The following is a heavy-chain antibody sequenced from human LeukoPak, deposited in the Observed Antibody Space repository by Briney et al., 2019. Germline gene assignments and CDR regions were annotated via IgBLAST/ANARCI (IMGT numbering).Heavy chain of an antibody. J-gene: IGHJ4*02. CDR3: ARARGGYGDLDY. CDR2: ISSSGSTI. D-gene: IGHD5-18*01. CDR1: GFTFSSYS. V-gene: IGHV3-48*04. Sequence: GGSLRLSCAASGFTFSSYSMNWVRQAPGKGLEWVSSISSSGSTIYYADSVKGRFTISRDNAKNSLYLQMNSLRAEDTAVYYCARARGGYGDLDYWGQGTLVTVSS.